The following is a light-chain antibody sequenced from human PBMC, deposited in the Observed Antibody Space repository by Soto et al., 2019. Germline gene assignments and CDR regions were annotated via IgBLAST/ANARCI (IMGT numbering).Light chain of an antibody. CDR3: QQYETLPST. Sequence: DIQRTESASSVSASVGHRVTITCRASQDIGNYLNWSQQIPGKAPQLLIFDASNLESGVPSRFSGGRAATDVTFTISSLQPEDIATYYYQQYETLPSTFGQGTRLEIK. CDR1: QDIGNY. J-gene: IGKJ5*01. CDR2: DAS. V-gene: IGKV1-33*01.